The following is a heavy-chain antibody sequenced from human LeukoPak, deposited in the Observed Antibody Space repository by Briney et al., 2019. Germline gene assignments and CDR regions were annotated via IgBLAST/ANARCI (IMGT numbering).Heavy chain of an antibody. CDR3: AEDGCSSTSCYTGDEYFQH. CDR1: GFTFSSYG. V-gene: IGHV3-30*02. J-gene: IGHJ1*01. D-gene: IGHD2-2*02. Sequence: PGGSLRLSCAASGFTFSSYGMHWVRQAPGKGLEWVPFIRYDGSNKYYADSVKGRFTISRDNSKNTLCLQMNSLRAEDTAVYYCAEDGCSSTSCYTGDEYFQHWGQGTLVTVSS. CDR2: IRYDGSNK.